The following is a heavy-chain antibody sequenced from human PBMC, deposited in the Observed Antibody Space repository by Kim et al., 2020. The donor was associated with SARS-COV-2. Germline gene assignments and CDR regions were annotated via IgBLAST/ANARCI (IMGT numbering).Heavy chain of an antibody. CDR2: FRSSGETT. D-gene: IGHD6-19*01. Sequence: GGSLRLSCAAYGFTFSSYAMSWVRKPPGKGLGWASGFRSSGETTYYTDSVKGRFTISRDNGKNRVYLQLNSLRAEDTALYYCASSGSGWYYFDYWGQGTLVAVSS. J-gene: IGHJ4*02. CDR3: ASSGSGWYYFDY. V-gene: IGHV3-23*01. CDR1: GFTFSSYA.